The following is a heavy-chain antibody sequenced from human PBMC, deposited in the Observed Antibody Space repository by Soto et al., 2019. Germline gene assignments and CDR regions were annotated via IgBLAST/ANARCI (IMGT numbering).Heavy chain of an antibody. J-gene: IGHJ4*02. Sequence: QVQLVQSGAEVKKPGASVKVSCKASGYTFTSYAMHWVRQAPGQRLEWMGWINAGNGNTKYSQKFQGRVTITRDTSASTAYMELSSLRSEDTAAYYCARSMTTVTTLDYWGQGTLVTVSS. V-gene: IGHV1-3*01. CDR3: ARSMTTVTTLDY. CDR2: INAGNGNT. D-gene: IGHD4-17*01. CDR1: GYTFTSYA.